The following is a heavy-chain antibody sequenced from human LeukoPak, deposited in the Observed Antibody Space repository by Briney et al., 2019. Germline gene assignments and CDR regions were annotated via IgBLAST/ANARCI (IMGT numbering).Heavy chain of an antibody. CDR2: IYYSGST. D-gene: IGHD3-9*01. Sequence: SETLSLTRTVSGGSISSGGYYWSWIRQHPGKGLEWIGYIYYSGSTYYNPSLKSRVTISVDTSKNQFSLKLSSVTAADTAVYYCAREVRRSLTGYYYGFDPWGQGTLVTVSS. CDR1: GGSISSGGYY. CDR3: AREVRRSLTGYYYGFDP. V-gene: IGHV4-31*03. J-gene: IGHJ5*02.